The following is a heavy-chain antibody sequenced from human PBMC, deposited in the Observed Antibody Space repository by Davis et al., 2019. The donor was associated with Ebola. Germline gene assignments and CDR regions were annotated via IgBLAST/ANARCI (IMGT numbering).Heavy chain of an antibody. D-gene: IGHD4-17*01. CDR3: VRGAVTTGAYFYYYMDV. J-gene: IGHJ6*03. Sequence: GESLKISCAASGFTFSSYWMSWVRQAPGKGLEWVANIKQDGSEKYYVDSVKGRFTISRDNAKNSLYLQMNSLRAEDTAVYYCVRGAVTTGAYFYYYMDVWGKGTTVTVSS. V-gene: IGHV3-7*01. CDR2: IKQDGSEK. CDR1: GFTFSSYW.